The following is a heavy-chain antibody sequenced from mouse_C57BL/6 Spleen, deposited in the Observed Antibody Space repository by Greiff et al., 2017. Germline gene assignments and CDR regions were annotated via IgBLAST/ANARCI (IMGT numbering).Heavy chain of an antibody. J-gene: IGHJ2*01. CDR2: LRLKSDNYAT. CDR1: GFTFSNYW. Sequence: EVKVEESGGGLVQPGGSMKLSCVASGFTFSNYWMNWVRQSPEKGLEWVAQLRLKSDNYATHYAESVKGRFTISRDDSKSSVYLQRNNLRDEDTGIYYCTAGYCYDEGLDYWGQGTTLTVSS. V-gene: IGHV6-3*01. CDR3: TAGYCYDEGLDY. D-gene: IGHD2-12*01.